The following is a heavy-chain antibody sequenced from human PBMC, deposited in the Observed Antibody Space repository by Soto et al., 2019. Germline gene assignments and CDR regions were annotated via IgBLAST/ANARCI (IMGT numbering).Heavy chain of an antibody. Sequence: PSATRSLTCTVSGGSMNNYLWSWIRQTPGDGLEWIGYIHVTGNTYHNPSLKSPVTISIDASKTQFFLTLTSVTAADTAVYYCARGPFFARYQPFDAWGRGILVTVSS. J-gene: IGHJ4*02. CDR1: GGSMNNYL. D-gene: IGHD1-20*01. V-gene: IGHV4-59*01. CDR3: ARGPFFARYQPFDA. CDR2: IHVTGNT.